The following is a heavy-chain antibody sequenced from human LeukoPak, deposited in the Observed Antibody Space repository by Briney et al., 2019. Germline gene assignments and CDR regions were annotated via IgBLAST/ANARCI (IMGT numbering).Heavy chain of an antibody. CDR1: GGSISSYY. V-gene: IGHV4-59*01. CDR3: ASCERGYSYGYDYYYYMDV. Sequence: PSETLSLTCTVSGGSISSYYWSWIRQPPGKGLEWIGYMYYSGSTNYNPSLESRVTISVDTSKNQFSLKLSSVTAADTAVYYCASCERGYSYGYDYYYYMDVWGKGTTVTVSS. J-gene: IGHJ6*03. CDR2: MYYSGST. D-gene: IGHD5-18*01.